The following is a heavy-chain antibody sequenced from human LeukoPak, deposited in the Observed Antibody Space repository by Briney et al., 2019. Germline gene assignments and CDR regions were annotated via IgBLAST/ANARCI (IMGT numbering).Heavy chain of an antibody. Sequence: GGSLRLSCSASGFTFSSYAMHWVRQAPGKGLEYVSSISSNGATTYYAGSVKGRFTISRDSSKNTLYLQMSSLRAEDTAVYYCVRRGYNYGYDYWGQGTLVTVSS. CDR3: VRRGYNYGYDY. CDR1: GFTFSSYA. J-gene: IGHJ4*02. D-gene: IGHD5-18*01. V-gene: IGHV3-64D*06. CDR2: ISSNGATT.